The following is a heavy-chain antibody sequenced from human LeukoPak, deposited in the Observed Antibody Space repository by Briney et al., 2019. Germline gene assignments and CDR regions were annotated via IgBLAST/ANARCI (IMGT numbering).Heavy chain of an antibody. Sequence: AASVKVSCKASGYTFTAYYMHWVRQAPGQGLEWMGCINPNTGGTNYAQKFQGRVTMTRDTSITTAYMELSRLTSDDTAVYFCARDPRGSYYSDYWGQGTLVTVSS. V-gene: IGHV1-2*02. CDR3: ARDPRGSYYSDY. D-gene: IGHD3-10*01. CDR1: GYTFTAYY. CDR2: INPNTGGT. J-gene: IGHJ4*02.